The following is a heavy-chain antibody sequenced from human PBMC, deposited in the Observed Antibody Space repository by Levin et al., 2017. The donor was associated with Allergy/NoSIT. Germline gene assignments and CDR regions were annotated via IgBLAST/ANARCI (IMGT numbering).Heavy chain of an antibody. CDR2: ISWDGGST. D-gene: IGHD5-18*01. CDR3: AKDSGGYSYGTVDY. Sequence: GGSLRLSCAASGFTFDDYTMHWVRQAPGKGLEWVSLISWDGGSTYYADSVKGRFTISRDNSKNSLYLQMNSLRTEDTALYYCAKDSGGYSYGTVDYWGQGTLVTVSS. J-gene: IGHJ4*02. V-gene: IGHV3-43*01. CDR1: GFTFDDYT.